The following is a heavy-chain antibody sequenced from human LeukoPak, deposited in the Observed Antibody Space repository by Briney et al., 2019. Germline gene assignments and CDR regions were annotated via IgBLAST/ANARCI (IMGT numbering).Heavy chain of an antibody. CDR1: GGTFSSYA. V-gene: IGHV1-69*04. CDR2: IIPILGIA. J-gene: IGHJ6*02. Sequence: SVKVSCKASGGTFSSYAISWVRQAPGQGLEWMGRIIPILGIANYAQKFQGRVTITADKSTSTAYMELSSLRSEDTAVYYCALRGGYGGNPDGYYGMDVWGQGTTVTVSS. CDR3: ALRGGYGGNPDGYYGMDV. D-gene: IGHD4-23*01.